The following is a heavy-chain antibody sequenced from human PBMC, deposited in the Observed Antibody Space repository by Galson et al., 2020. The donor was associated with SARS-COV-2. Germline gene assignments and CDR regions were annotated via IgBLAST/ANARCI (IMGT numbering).Heavy chain of an antibody. CDR1: GFTFSRYG. D-gene: IGHD2-21*01. J-gene: IGHJ4*02. CDR3: AKDSFDVVVGGTAIDAYGHFDS. V-gene: IGHV3-30*18. CDR2: ISNDGKDE. Sequence: GGSLRLSCAASGFTFSRYGMYWVRQAPGRGLEWVAGISNDGKDEYYAHSVRGRFTISRDNSKNTLYLQMNSLRIEDTSIYYCAKDSFDVVVGGTAIDAYGHFDSWGQGKLVTVSS.